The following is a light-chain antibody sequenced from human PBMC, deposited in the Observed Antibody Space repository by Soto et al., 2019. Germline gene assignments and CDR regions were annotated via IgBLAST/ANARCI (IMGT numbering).Light chain of an antibody. CDR3: QQYGSSPSWT. J-gene: IGKJ1*01. CDR2: GAS. Sequence: EIVLTQSPATLSLSPGERATLSCRASHIVSSSYLAWYQQKPGQAPRLLIYGASSRATVIPDRFSGSGSGTDFTLTISRLEPEDFAVYYCQQYGSSPSWTFGQGTKVDIK. CDR1: HIVSSSY. V-gene: IGKV3-20*01.